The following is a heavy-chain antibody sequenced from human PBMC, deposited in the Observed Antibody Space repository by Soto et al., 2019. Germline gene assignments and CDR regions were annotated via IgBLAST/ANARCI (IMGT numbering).Heavy chain of an antibody. D-gene: IGHD2-8*01. V-gene: IGHV1-69*01. Sequence: QVQLVQSGAEVKKPGSSVKVSCKASGGTFSSYAISWVRQAPGQGLEWMGGIIPIFGTANYAQKFQGRVTITADESTSTAYMDLSSLRSEDTALYYWARSGLMVYARNDYWGQGTLVTFSS. J-gene: IGHJ4*02. CDR3: ARSGLMVYARNDY. CDR1: GGTFSSYA. CDR2: IIPIFGTA.